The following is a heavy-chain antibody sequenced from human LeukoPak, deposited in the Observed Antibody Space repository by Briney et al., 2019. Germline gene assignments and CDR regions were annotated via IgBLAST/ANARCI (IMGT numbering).Heavy chain of an antibody. CDR3: ARDPLSPQSAPRTPPDY. D-gene: IGHD1-14*01. CDR2: IKQDGSEK. J-gene: IGHJ4*02. V-gene: IGHV3-7*01. Sequence: GGSLRLSCAASGFTFSSYWMSWVRQAPGKGLEWVANIKQDGSEKYYVDSVKGRFTISRDNAKNSLYLQMNSLRAEDTAVYYCARDPLSPQSAPRTPPDYWGQGTLVTVSS. CDR1: GFTFSSYW.